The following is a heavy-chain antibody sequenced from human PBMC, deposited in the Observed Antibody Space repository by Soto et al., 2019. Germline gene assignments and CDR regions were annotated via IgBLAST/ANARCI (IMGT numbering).Heavy chain of an antibody. D-gene: IGHD7-27*01. CDR3: ARDLSWGSNWYYYMDV. CDR2: ISSSSSVI. V-gene: IGHV3-48*01. CDR1: GFILSDCA. Sequence: EVQLVESGGGLVQPGGSLRLSCATSGFILSDCAMNWVRQAPGKGLEWVSYISSSSSVIDYADSVKGRFTVSRDNARKSLYIQMNSLRAEDKAVYYCARDLSWGSNWYYYMDVWGKGTTVTVSS. J-gene: IGHJ6*03.